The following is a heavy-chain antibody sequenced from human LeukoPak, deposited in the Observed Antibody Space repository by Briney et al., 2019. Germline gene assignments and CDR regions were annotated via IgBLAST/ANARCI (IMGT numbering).Heavy chain of an antibody. V-gene: IGHV4-39*07. CDR2: IYYSGST. CDR1: GGSLSSSSYY. CDR3: GRVAKHFRGGISFYFMDV. J-gene: IGHJ6*03. Sequence: SETLSLTCTVSGGSLSSSSYYWGWIRQPPGKGLEWIGSIYYSGSTYYNPSLKSRVTISVDTSKNQFSLKLTSVTAADTAVYYCGRVAKHFRGGISFYFMDVWGKGTTVTISS. D-gene: IGHD3-10*01.